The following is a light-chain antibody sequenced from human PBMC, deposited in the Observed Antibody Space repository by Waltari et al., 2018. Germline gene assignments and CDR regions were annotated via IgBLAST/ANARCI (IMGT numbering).Light chain of an antibody. CDR2: DVN. V-gene: IGLV2-14*03. J-gene: IGLJ2*01. Sequence: SALTQPASVSGSPGQSITISCTGTSSDVGGYNYVSCYQQHPGKAPKLMIFDVNNRPSGVSNRFSGSKSGNTASLTISGLQAEDEADYYCSAYISSSTLELFGGGTRLTVL. CDR1: SSDVGGYNY. CDR3: SAYISSSTLEL.